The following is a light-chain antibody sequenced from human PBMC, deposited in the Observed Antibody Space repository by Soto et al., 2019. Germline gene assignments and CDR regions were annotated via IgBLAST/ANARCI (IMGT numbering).Light chain of an antibody. CDR2: YDD. V-gene: IGLV1-36*01. CDR1: SSNIGNNA. CDR3: AAWDDSLNGVV. Sequence: QPVLTQPPPVSEAPRQRVTISCSGSSSNIGNNAVNWYQQLPGKAPKLLIYYDDLLPSGVSDRFSGSKSGTSASLAISGLQSEDEADYYCAAWDDSLNGVVFGGGTKLTVL. J-gene: IGLJ2*01.